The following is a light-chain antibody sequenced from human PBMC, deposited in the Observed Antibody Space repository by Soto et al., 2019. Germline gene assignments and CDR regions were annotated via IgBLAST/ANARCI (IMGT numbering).Light chain of an antibody. CDR1: QSVSSTY. V-gene: IGKV3D-20*02. CDR2: GAS. Sequence: EIVLTQSPGTLSLSPGERATLSCRASQSVSSTYLAWYQQKPGQAPSLLIYGASSRATGIPDRFSGSGSGTDFTLTISRLEPEDFAVYYCQQRSNWPLTFGGGTKVEIK. CDR3: QQRSNWPLT. J-gene: IGKJ4*01.